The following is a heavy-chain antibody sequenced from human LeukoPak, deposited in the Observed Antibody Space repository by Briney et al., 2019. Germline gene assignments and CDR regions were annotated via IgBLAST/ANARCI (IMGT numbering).Heavy chain of an antibody. Sequence: GGSLRLSCAASGFNFNTYAMNWVRQAPGKGLEWISYISSSSSTIYYADSVKGRFSISRDNAKNSVYLEMNSPGDEDAAVYYCTRVGGYQLPKFDYWGRGTLVTVSS. J-gene: IGHJ4*02. CDR1: GFNFNTYA. D-gene: IGHD2-2*01. V-gene: IGHV3-48*02. CDR2: ISSSSSTI. CDR3: TRVGGYQLPKFDY.